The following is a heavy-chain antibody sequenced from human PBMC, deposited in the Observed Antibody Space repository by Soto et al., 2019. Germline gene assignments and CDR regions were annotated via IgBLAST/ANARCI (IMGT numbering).Heavy chain of an antibody. D-gene: IGHD3-10*01. V-gene: IGHV1-18*01. Sequence: ASVKVSCKASGYTFTSYGISWVRQAPGQGLEWMGWISAYNGNTNYAQKLQGRVTMTTDTSTSTAYMELRSLGSDDTAVYYCERDAPYGSGSYYEGYYYYGMDVWGQGTTVTVSS. CDR1: GYTFTSYG. CDR3: ERDAPYGSGSYYEGYYYYGMDV. CDR2: ISAYNGNT. J-gene: IGHJ6*02.